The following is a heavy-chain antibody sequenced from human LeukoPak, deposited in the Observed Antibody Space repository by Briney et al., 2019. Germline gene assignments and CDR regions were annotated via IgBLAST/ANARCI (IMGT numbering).Heavy chain of an antibody. Sequence: PGGSLRLSCAASGFTFSSYGMHWVRQAPGKGLEWVAVLSYDGSEKYYADSVKGRCTISRDNSKNTVYLQMNSLRAEDTAVYYCAKSSSGWYGGFDYWGQGTLVTVSS. CDR2: LSYDGSEK. J-gene: IGHJ4*02. CDR1: GFTFSSYG. CDR3: AKSSSGWYGGFDY. D-gene: IGHD6-19*01. V-gene: IGHV3-30*18.